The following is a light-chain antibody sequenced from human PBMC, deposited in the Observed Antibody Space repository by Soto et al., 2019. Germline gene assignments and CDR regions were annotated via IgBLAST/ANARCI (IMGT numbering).Light chain of an antibody. Sequence: EMVLTQSPGTLSLSPGERATLSCRASQSVSSSYIAWYQQKPGQAPRLLLYGASNRATGIPDRFSGSASGTDFTLTISRLEPEDFAVYYFQQYGSPPPGGTFGQGTKVEIK. CDR3: QQYGSPPPGGT. V-gene: IGKV3-20*01. CDR2: GAS. J-gene: IGKJ1*01. CDR1: QSVSSSY.